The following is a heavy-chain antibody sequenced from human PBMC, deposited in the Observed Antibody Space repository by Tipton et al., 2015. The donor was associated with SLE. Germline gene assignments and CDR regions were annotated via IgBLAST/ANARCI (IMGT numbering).Heavy chain of an antibody. J-gene: IGHJ3*02. Sequence: TLSLTCNVSGGSISSGGYYWSWIRQHPGKGLEWIGYTYYSGSPYYNPSLKSRVTISLDMSKNQFPLRLSSVTAADTAVYYCARDYYGSGFDAFDIWGQGTMVTVSS. D-gene: IGHD3-10*01. V-gene: IGHV4-31*03. CDR3: ARDYYGSGFDAFDI. CDR1: GGSISSGGYY. CDR2: TYYSGSP.